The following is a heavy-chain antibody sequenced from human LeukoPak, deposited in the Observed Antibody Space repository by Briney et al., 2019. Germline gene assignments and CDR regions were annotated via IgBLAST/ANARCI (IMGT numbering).Heavy chain of an antibody. D-gene: IGHD1-1*01. J-gene: IGHJ5*02. CDR2: ITWNGGST. CDR3: ARGIDDGDNWFDP. CDR1: GFTFDDYG. V-gene: IGHV3-20*04. Sequence: GGSLRLSCAASGFTFDDYGMSWVRQAPGKGLEWVSGITWNGGSTGYVDSVKGRFTISRGNAKNSLYLQMNSLRAEDTALYYCARGIDDGDNWFDPWGQGTLVTVSS.